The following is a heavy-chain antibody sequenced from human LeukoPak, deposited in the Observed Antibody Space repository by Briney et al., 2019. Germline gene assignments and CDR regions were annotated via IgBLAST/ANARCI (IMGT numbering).Heavy chain of an antibody. CDR1: GDSVSSNSAA. CDR3: ARELYDGDYYYYCMDV. J-gene: IGHJ6*02. CDR2: TYYRSKWYI. Sequence: SQTLSLTCSISGDSVSSNSAAWHWIRQSPSRGLEWLARTYYRSKWYIDYAVSVKSRITINPDTSKNQFSLQLNSVTPEDTAVYYCARELYDGDYYYYCMDVWGQGTTVTVSS. D-gene: IGHD3-3*01. V-gene: IGHV6-1*01.